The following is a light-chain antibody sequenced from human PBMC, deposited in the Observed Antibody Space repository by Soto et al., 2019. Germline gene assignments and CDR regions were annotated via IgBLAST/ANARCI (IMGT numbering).Light chain of an antibody. CDR2: DNN. CDR3: GTWDSSLSAHYV. V-gene: IGLV1-51*01. CDR1: SSNIGNNY. Sequence: TKAPSVSGVPGQKGTISCSRSSSNIGNNYVSWYQQLPGTAPKLLIYDNNKRPSGIPDRFSGSKSGTSATLGITGLQTGDEADYYCGTWDSSLSAHYVFGTGTKVTVL. J-gene: IGLJ1*01.